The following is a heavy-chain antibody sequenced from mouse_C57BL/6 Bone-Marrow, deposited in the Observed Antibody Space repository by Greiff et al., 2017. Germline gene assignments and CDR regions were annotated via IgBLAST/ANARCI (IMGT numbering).Heavy chain of an antibody. CDR3: ARSAPNWDFDY. J-gene: IGHJ2*01. Sequence: VQLKQPGAELVRPGSSVKLSCKASGYTFTSYWMHWVKQRPIQGLEWIGNIDPSDSETHYNQKFKDKATLTVDKSSSTAYMQLSSLTSEDSAVYYCARSAPNWDFDYWGQGTTLTVSS. CDR2: IDPSDSET. D-gene: IGHD4-1*01. V-gene: IGHV1-52*01. CDR1: GYTFTSYW.